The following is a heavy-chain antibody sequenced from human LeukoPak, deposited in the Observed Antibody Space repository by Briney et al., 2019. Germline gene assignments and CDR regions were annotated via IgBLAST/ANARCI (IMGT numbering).Heavy chain of an antibody. CDR1: GYTFTSYG. CDR3: ARDTGGRGGNNWFDP. Sequence: GASVKVSCKVSGYTFTSYGISWVRQAPGQGLEWMGWISAYNGNTNYAQKLQGRVTMTTDTSTSTAYMELRSLRSDDTAVYYCARDTGGRGGNNWFDPWGQGTLVTVSS. D-gene: IGHD2-15*01. V-gene: IGHV1-18*01. CDR2: ISAYNGNT. J-gene: IGHJ5*02.